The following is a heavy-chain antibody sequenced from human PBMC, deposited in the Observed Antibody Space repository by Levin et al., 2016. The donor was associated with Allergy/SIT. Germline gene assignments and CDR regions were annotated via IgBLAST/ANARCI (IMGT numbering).Heavy chain of an antibody. J-gene: IGHJ4*02. CDR3: ARPSTGGGLDY. V-gene: IGHV3-48*01. D-gene: IGHD1-14*01. CDR1: GFTFSTYS. Sequence: GGSLRLSCAGSGFTFSTYSLNWVRQAPGKGLEWVSYISSTSSPIYYADSVKGRFTISRDNAKNSLYLQMNSLRAEDTAVYYCARPSTGGGLDYWGQGTLVTVSS. CDR2: ISSTSSPI.